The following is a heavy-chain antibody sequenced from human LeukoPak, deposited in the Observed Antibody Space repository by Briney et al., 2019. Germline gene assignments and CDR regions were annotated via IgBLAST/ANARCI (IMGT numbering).Heavy chain of an antibody. V-gene: IGHV3-23*01. CDR2: ISGSGGST. Sequence: GGSLRLSCAASGFTFSSYAMSWVRPAPGKGLEGVAAISGSGGSTYYADSVKGRFTISRDNSKNTLYLQMNSLRAEDTAVYYCAKIVGGYDSSGYVANGQLDYWGQGTLVTVSS. CDR1: GFTFSSYA. CDR3: AKIVGGYDSSGYVANGQLDY. J-gene: IGHJ4*02. D-gene: IGHD3-22*01.